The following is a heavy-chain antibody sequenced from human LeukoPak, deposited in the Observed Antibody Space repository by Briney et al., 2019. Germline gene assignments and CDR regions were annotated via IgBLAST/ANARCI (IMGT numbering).Heavy chain of an antibody. CDR2: IYYSGST. CDR3: AREGFDYDRSGYPRGGNWFDP. D-gene: IGHD3-22*01. Sequence: SETLSLTCTVSGGSISSYYWSWIRQPPGKGLEWIGYIYYSGSTNYNPSLKSRVTISVDTSKNQFSLKLSSVTAAHTAMYYCAREGFDYDRSGYPRGGNWFDPWRQGTLVTVSS. CDR1: GGSISSYY. J-gene: IGHJ5*02. V-gene: IGHV4-59*01.